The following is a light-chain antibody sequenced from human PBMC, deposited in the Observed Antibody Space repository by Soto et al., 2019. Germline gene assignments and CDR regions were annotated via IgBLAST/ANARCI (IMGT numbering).Light chain of an antibody. J-gene: IGKJ1*01. Sequence: EMVMTQSPATLSVSPGEGATLSCRASQSVSSHLAWYQQKPGQAPRLLIYDASTRATGVPGRFSGSGSGTEFPLAISSLQSEDFAVYYCQQYNYLWTFGQGTKVEIK. CDR3: QQYNYLWT. V-gene: IGKV3-15*01. CDR1: QSVSSH. CDR2: DAS.